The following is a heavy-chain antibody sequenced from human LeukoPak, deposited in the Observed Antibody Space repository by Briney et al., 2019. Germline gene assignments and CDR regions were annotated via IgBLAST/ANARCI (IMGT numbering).Heavy chain of an antibody. D-gene: IGHD2-21*02. CDR1: GFTFSDYY. V-gene: IGHV3-11*04. CDR3: RRGHWDDCA. CDR2: ISNSGSTI. Sequence: GGSLRLSCAASGFTFSDYYMSWIRQAPGKGLEWVSYISNSGSTIYCADSVKGRFTISRDNAKNSLFLQMNHLRAEDTAIYYCRRGHWDDCAWDQGTLVTVSS. J-gene: IGHJ5*02.